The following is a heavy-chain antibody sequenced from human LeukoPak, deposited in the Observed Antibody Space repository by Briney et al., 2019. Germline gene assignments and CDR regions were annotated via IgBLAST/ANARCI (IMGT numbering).Heavy chain of an antibody. J-gene: IGHJ4*02. Sequence: PSETLSLTCAVSGYSVSSGYYWGWIRQPPGKGLEWIGSIYHSGSTYYNPSLKSRVTISVDTSKNQLSLKLSSVTAADTAVYYCASYSSSWYYFDYWGQGTLVTVSS. CDR3: ASYSSSWYYFDY. V-gene: IGHV4-38-2*01. D-gene: IGHD6-13*01. CDR2: IYHSGST. CDR1: GYSVSSGYY.